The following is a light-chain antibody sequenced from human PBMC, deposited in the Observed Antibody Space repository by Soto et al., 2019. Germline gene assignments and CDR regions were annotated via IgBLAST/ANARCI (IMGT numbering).Light chain of an antibody. CDR1: QTISMW. CDR3: QQYSTYPWT. CDR2: KAS. J-gene: IGKJ1*01. V-gene: IGKV1-5*03. Sequence: DIQMTQSPSTLSASVGDRVTITCRASQTISMWLAWYQQKPGKAPKVLIYKASGLESGVPSRFSGRGSGTDFTLTVGGLQHDDFGTYYCQQYSTYPWTFGQGTKVEIK.